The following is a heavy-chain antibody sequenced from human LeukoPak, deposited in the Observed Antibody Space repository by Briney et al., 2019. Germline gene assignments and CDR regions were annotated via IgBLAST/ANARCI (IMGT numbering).Heavy chain of an antibody. CDR1: GFTFSNYG. Sequence: GRSLTLSCVASGFTFSNYGMHWVRHAPGRGLEWVAVIWYDGSNKYYTDSVKGRFTISRDDSKNTLYLQMNSLRAEDTAVYYCAREASYGMDVGGQGTTVTVS. CDR3: AREASYGMDV. J-gene: IGHJ6*02. V-gene: IGHV3-33*01. CDR2: IWYDGSNK.